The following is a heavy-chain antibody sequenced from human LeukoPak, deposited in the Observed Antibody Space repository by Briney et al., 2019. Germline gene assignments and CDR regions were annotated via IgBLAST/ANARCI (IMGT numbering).Heavy chain of an antibody. J-gene: IGHJ3*02. V-gene: IGHV4-31*03. D-gene: IGHD3-10*01. CDR2: IYYSGST. CDR3: ARDSLVRGVYAFDI. CDR1: GGSISSGGYY. Sequence: ASQTLSLTCTVSGGSISSGGYYWSWIRQHPGKGLEWIGYIYYSGSTYYNPSLKSRVTISVDTSKNQFSLKLSSVTAADTAVYYCARDSLVRGVYAFDIWGQGTMVTVSS.